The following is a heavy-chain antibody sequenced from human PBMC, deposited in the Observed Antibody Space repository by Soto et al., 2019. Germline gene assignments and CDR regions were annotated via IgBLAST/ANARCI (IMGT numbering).Heavy chain of an antibody. V-gene: IGHV3-74*01. CDR2: INSDESST. J-gene: IGHJ4*02. CDR1: GFTFTTYW. D-gene: IGHD1-26*01. CDR3: ARGGSGNYFNYFDY. Sequence: EVQLVESGGGLVQPGGSLIISCASSGFTFTTYWMHWVRQAPGQGLVWVSNINSDESSTNYADSVKGRFTISRDNAKSTLYQQMSSLRAEDTAVYYCARGGSGNYFNYFDYWGQGTLITVSS.